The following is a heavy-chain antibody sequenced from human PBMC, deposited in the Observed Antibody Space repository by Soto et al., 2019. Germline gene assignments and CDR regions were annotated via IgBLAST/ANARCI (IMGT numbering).Heavy chain of an antibody. D-gene: IGHD5-18*01. CDR2: ISWNRGNI. Sequence: EVQLEESGGALVQPGRSLRLSCAASGFTFDDYAMYWVRQVLGKGLEWVSSISWNRGNIDYADSVKGRFTNSRDNAKNSLYLQMNSLRPDDTALYYCVRSKGGYSYGTPFDFWGQGSLATVSS. J-gene: IGHJ4*02. CDR1: GFTFDDYA. V-gene: IGHV3-9*01. CDR3: VRSKGGYSYGTPFDF.